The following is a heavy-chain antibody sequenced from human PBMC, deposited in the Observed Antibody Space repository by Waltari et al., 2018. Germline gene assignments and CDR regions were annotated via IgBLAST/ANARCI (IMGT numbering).Heavy chain of an antibody. CDR3: ASLFDSCFDY. D-gene: IGHD3-9*01. J-gene: IGHJ4*02. CDR2: IYHSGST. Sequence: QVQLQESGPGLVKPSETLSLTCAVSGYSISSGYYWGWIRQPPGKGLEWIGSIYHSGSTYYNPSLKSRVTISVDTSKNQFSLKLSSVTAADTAVYYCASLFDSCFDYWGQGTLVTVSS. CDR1: GYSISSGYY. V-gene: IGHV4-38-2*01.